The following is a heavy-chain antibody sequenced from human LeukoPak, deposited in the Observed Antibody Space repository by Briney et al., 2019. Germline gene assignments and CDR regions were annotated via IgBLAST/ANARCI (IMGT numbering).Heavy chain of an antibody. Sequence: KPGASVKVSCKASGYTFTNYGISWVRQAPGQGLEWMGWTSTYNGDTFFGQKLQGRVTMTTDTSTSTAYLELRSLRSDDTAVYYCARDRGYCSSINCYIGGRPANWFDPWGQGTLVTVSS. J-gene: IGHJ5*02. CDR3: ARDRGYCSSINCYIGGRPANWFDP. CDR2: TSTYNGDT. CDR1: GYTFTNYG. V-gene: IGHV1-18*01. D-gene: IGHD2-2*02.